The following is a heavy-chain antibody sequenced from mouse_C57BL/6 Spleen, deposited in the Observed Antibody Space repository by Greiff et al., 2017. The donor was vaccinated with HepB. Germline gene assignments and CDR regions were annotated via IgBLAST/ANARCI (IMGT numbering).Heavy chain of an antibody. J-gene: IGHJ4*01. CDR3: ARRADMVTTPYYAMDY. CDR1: GYAFTNYL. D-gene: IGHD2-2*01. V-gene: IGHV1-54*01. CDR2: INPGSGGT. Sequence: VQLQQSGAELVRPGTSVKVSCKASGYAFTNYLIEWVKQRPGQGLEWIGVINPGSGGTNYNEKFKGKATLTADKSSSTAYMQLSSLTSEDSAVYSCARRADMVTTPYYAMDYWGQGTSVTVSS.